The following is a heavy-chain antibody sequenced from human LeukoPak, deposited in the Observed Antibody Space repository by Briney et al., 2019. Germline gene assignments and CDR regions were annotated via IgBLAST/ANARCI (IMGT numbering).Heavy chain of an antibody. CDR3: ARDLPMLHPIIGY. J-gene: IGHJ4*02. CDR1: GGTFSSYA. CDR2: IIPIFGTA. Sequence: GASVKVSCKASGGTFSSYAISWVRQAPGQGLEWMGRIIPIFGTANYAQKFQGRVTITTDESTSTAYMELSSLRSEDTAVYYCARDLPMLHPIIGYWGQGTLVTVSS. D-gene: IGHD2-2*01. V-gene: IGHV1-69*05.